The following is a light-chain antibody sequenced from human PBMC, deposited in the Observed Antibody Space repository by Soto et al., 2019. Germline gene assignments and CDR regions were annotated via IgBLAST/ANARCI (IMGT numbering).Light chain of an antibody. CDR3: HQYNIWPPLL. Sequence: EIVMTQSPATLSVSPGESATLSCRASQSVRSNLAWYQQKPGQAPRLLIYGASTRATVIPARFSGSGSGTEYTLTISGLQSEDFAVYYCHQYNIWPPLLFGGGTKVEIK. J-gene: IGKJ4*01. CDR1: QSVRSN. CDR2: GAS. V-gene: IGKV3-15*01.